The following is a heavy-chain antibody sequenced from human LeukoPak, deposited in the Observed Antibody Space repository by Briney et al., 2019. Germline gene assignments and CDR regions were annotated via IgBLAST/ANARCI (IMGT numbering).Heavy chain of an antibody. CDR1: GDSISSGVYY. CDR3: AGDGSSSWPLGFDY. CDR2: IYHSGST. Sequence: SETLSLTCTVSGDSISSGVYYWSWIRQPPGKGLEWIGYIYHSGSTYYNPSLKSRVTISVDRSKNQFSLKLSSVTAADTAVYYCAGDGSSSWPLGFDYWGQGTLVTVSS. V-gene: IGHV4-30-2*01. D-gene: IGHD6-13*01. J-gene: IGHJ4*02.